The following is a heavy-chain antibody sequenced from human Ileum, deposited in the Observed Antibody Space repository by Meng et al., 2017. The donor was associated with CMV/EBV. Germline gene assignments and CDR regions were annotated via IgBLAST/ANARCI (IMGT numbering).Heavy chain of an antibody. Sequence: SETLSLTCIVSGGPVSHSAYYWSWIRQAPGRRLEWIGYIYYSGSTNHNPSLKSRVTVSLDKTKNQVSLRLTSVTAPHTAVYYCARDDSSTWHSNFDLWGQGMLVTVSS. D-gene: IGHD6-13*01. V-gene: IGHV4-61*08. CDR2: IYYSGST. CDR1: GGPVSHSAYY. J-gene: IGHJ4*02. CDR3: ARDDSSTWHSNFDL.